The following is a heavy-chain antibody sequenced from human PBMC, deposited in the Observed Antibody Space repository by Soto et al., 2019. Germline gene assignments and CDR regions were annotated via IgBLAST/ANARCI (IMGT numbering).Heavy chain of an antibody. CDR1: GFTFSDYY. V-gene: IGHV3-11*01. J-gene: IGHJ4*02. D-gene: IGHD6-19*01. CDR3: ARDRASIAVAGTGLGY. CDR2: ISSSGSTI. Sequence: QVQRVESGGGLVKPGGSLRLSCAASGFTFSDYYMSWIRQAPGKGLEWVSYISSSGSTIYYVDSVKGRFTISRDNAKNPLYLQMNSLRAEDTAVYYCARDRASIAVAGTGLGYWGQGTLVTVSS.